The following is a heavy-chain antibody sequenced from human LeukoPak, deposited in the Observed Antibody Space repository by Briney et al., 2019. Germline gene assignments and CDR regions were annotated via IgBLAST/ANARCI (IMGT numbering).Heavy chain of an antibody. D-gene: IGHD3-9*01. CDR2: IIPIFGTA. CDR1: GGTFSSYA. CDR3: ASTAYILRYFDWLHPRPFDY. J-gene: IGHJ4*02. Sequence: SVKASCKASGGTFSSYAISWVRQAPGQGLEWMGGIIPIFGTANYAQKFQGRVTITTDESTSTAYMELSSLRSEDTAVYYCASTAYILRYFDWLHPRPFDYWGQGTLVTVSS. V-gene: IGHV1-69*05.